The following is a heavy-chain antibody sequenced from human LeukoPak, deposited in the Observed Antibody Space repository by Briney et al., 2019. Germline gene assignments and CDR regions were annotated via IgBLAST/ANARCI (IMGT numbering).Heavy chain of an antibody. CDR3: AREGGSGYPFDP. Sequence: PSETLSLTCAVYGGSFSGYYWSWIRQPPGKGLEWIGEINHSGSTNYNPSLKSRVTISVDTSKNQFSLKLSSVTAADTAVYYCAREGGSGYPFDPWGQGTLVTVSS. J-gene: IGHJ5*02. D-gene: IGHD3-22*01. V-gene: IGHV4-34*01. CDR2: INHSGST. CDR1: GGSFSGYY.